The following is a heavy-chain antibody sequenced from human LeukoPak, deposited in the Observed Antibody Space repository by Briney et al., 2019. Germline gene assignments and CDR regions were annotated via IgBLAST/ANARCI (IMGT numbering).Heavy chain of an antibody. D-gene: IGHD2-2*01. CDR1: GFTFSSYA. J-gene: IGHJ6*02. CDR3: ASSSYCSSTSCRKHYYYGMDV. Sequence: GALRLSCAASGFTFSSYAMSWVRQAPGKGLEWVAVISYDGSNKYYADSVKGRFTISRDNSKNTLYLQMNSLRAEDTAVYYCASSSYCSSTSCRKHYYYGMDVWGQGTTVTVSS. CDR2: ISYDGSNK. V-gene: IGHV3-30-3*01.